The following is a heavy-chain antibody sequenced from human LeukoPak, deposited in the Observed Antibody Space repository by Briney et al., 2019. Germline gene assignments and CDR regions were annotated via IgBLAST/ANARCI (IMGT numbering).Heavy chain of an antibody. CDR1: GGSISNYY. CDR3: ARVRYYGSGLSPYFDY. D-gene: IGHD3-10*01. J-gene: IGHJ4*02. V-gene: IGHV4-59*01. CDR2: IHYSGTT. Sequence: SETLSLTCTVSGGSISNYYWSWIRQPPGRGLECIGYIHYSGTTKYNPSLKSRVIISLDTSKKQFSLKLSSVTAADTAVYYCARVRYYGSGLSPYFDYWGQGTLVTVSS.